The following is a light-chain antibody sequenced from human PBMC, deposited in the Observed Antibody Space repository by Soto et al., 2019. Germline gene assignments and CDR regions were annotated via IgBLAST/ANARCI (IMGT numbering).Light chain of an antibody. CDR3: QQYNNWWT. J-gene: IGKJ1*01. Sequence: EIVMTQSPATLSVSPGGRATLSCRASQSISDTLAWYQQKPGQAPRLLIYGASTRATGISARFSGSGSGTEFTLTISSLQSEDFGVYYCQQYNNWWTFGQGTKVDIX. CDR2: GAS. V-gene: IGKV3-15*01. CDR1: QSISDT.